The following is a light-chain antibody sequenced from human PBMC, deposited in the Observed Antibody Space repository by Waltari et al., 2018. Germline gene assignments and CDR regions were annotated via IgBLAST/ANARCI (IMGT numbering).Light chain of an antibody. V-gene: IGKV3-11*01. CDR3: QQRYKWPLT. CDR1: QSVSTS. J-gene: IGKJ4*01. Sequence: EIVLTQSPATLSLSPGERATLSCRASQSVSTSLAWYQQRPGPPPRLLLYDSSSRATGSPARFSGSGSETDFTLTISSLEPEDFAVYYCQQRYKWPLTFGGGSKVES. CDR2: DSS.